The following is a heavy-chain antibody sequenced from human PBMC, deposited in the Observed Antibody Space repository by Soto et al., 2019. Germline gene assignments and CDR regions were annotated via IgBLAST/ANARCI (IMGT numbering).Heavy chain of an antibody. Sequence: ASVKVSCKTSGYIFISYAISWVRQAPGQGLEWMGGISGYNGNTNYAEKFQDRVTMTTDTSTSTAYMELRSLRSDDTAVYYCARDQKWFDPWGQGTLVTVSS. CDR3: ARDQKWFDP. J-gene: IGHJ5*02. V-gene: IGHV1-18*01. CDR2: ISGYNGNT. CDR1: GYIFISYA.